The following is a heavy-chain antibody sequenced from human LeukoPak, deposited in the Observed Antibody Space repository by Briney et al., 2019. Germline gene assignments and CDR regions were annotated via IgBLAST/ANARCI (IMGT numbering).Heavy chain of an antibody. Sequence: PGRSLRLSCAASAFTFSTYVMHWVRQAPGKGLEWVAVISNDGNNKYYADSVKGRFTISRDNSKNTLSLQMHSLRTEDTAVYFCATLIGSWGQGTLVTVSS. V-gene: IGHV3-30-3*01. CDR1: AFTFSTYV. CDR2: ISNDGNNK. CDR3: ATLIGS. J-gene: IGHJ4*01. D-gene: IGHD2-15*01.